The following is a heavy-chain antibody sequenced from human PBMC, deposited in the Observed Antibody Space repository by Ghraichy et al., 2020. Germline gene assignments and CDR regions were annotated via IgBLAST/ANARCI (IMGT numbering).Heavy chain of an antibody. V-gene: IGHV3-23*01. CDR2: ISGSGGST. CDR3: AKNNRYWYDYVRGWFDP. D-gene: IGHD3-16*01. J-gene: IGHJ5*02. Sequence: GGSLRLSCAASGFTFSSYAMSWVRQAPGKGLEWVSAISGSGGSTYYADSVKGRFTISRDNSKNTLYLQMNSLRAEDTAVYYCAKNNRYWYDYVRGWFDPWGQGTLVTVSS. CDR1: GFTFSSYA.